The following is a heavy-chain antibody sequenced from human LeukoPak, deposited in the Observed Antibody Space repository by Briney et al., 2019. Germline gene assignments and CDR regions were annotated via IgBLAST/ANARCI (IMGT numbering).Heavy chain of an antibody. CDR2: ISAYNGNT. V-gene: IGHV1-18*01. Sequence: ASVKVSCKASGYTFTSYGISWVRQAPGQGLEWMGWISAYNGNTNYARKLQSRVTMTTDTSTSTAYMELRSLRSDDTAVYYCARDKIVVVPAAMRWFDPWGQGTLVTVSS. CDR3: ARDKIVVVPAAMRWFDP. J-gene: IGHJ5*02. D-gene: IGHD2-2*01. CDR1: GYTFTSYG.